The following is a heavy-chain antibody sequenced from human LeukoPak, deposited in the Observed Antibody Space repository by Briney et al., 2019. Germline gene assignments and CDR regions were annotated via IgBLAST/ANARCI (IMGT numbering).Heavy chain of an antibody. J-gene: IGHJ4*02. V-gene: IGHV4-4*07. Sequence: PSETLSLTCTVSGGSISSYYLSWIRQPAGKGLEWIGRIYSSGTNYNPSLKSRVTMSADTSRNQVSLTLSSVTAADTAVYYCARGKRVLLWFGELPRYYYFDYWGQGTLVTVSS. CDR3: ARGKRVLLWFGELPRYYYFDY. CDR2: IYSSGT. D-gene: IGHD3-10*01. CDR1: GGSISSYY.